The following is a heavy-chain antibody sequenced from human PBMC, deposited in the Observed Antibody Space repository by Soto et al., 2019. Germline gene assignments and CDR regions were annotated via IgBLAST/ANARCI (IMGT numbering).Heavy chain of an antibody. CDR1: GYTFTSYG. D-gene: IGHD3-3*01. CDR2: ISAYNGNT. Sequence: ASVKVSCKASGYTFTSYGISWVRQAPGQGLEWMGWISAYNGNTNYAQKLQGRVTMTTDTSTSTAYMEPRSLRSDDTAVYYCARAPAVWSGYPLGPWGQGTLVTVS. V-gene: IGHV1-18*04. CDR3: ARAPAVWSGYPLGP. J-gene: IGHJ5*02.